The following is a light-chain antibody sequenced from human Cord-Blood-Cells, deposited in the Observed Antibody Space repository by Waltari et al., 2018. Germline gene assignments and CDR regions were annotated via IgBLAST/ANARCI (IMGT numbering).Light chain of an antibody. V-gene: IGLV3-21*04. J-gene: IGLJ1*01. CDR1: NIGSKS. CDR2: YDS. Sequence: SYVLTQPPSVSVAPGKTARITCGGNNIGSKSVHWYQQKPGQAPVLVIYYDSDRPSGIPERFSGSNSGNTATLTISRVEAGDEADYYCQVWDSSSDHYGFGTGTKVTVL. CDR3: QVWDSSSDHYG.